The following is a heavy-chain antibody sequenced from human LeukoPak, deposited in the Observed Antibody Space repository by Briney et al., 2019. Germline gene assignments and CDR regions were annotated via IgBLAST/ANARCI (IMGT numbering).Heavy chain of an antibody. Sequence: GASVKVSCKASGYTFTSYGISWVRQAPGQGLEWMGWISGNNGNTNYAQKVQGRVTMTTDTSTSTAYMEMRSLRSDDTAVYYCARGGHYDILTPLYYWGQGTLVTVSS. D-gene: IGHD3-9*01. CDR2: ISGNNGNT. CDR3: ARGGHYDILTPLYY. V-gene: IGHV1-18*01. J-gene: IGHJ4*02. CDR1: GYTFTSYG.